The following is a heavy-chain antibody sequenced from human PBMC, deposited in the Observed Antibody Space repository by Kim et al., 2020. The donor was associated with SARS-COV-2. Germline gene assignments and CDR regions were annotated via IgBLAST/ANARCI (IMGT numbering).Heavy chain of an antibody. Sequence: LKSRVTISVDTSKNQFSLKLSSVTAADTAVYYCARARIGGYSSAWYSLDYWGQGTLVTVSS. D-gene: IGHD6-19*01. J-gene: IGHJ4*02. CDR3: ARARIGGYSSAWYSLDY. V-gene: IGHV4-59*01.